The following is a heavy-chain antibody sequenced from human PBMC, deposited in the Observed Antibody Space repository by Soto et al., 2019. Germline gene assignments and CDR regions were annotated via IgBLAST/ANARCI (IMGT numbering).Heavy chain of an antibody. CDR3: TRHVAVARPWGSDS. Sequence: QVQLQESGPGLVKPSGTLSLTCAFSGGSISDNWWSWVRQPPGKGLEWIGEVYHSGTTYYNPSLKSRVSITLDKSASQISLTLNSVTTAETSVYYCTRHVAVARPWGSDSWGQGTRVTVSS. V-gene: IGHV4-4*02. J-gene: IGHJ4*02. CDR2: VYHSGTT. CDR1: GGSISDNW. D-gene: IGHD2-21*01.